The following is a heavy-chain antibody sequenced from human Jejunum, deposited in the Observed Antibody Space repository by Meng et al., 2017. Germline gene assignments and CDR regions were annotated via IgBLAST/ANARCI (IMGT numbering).Heavy chain of an antibody. V-gene: IGHV2-5*02. D-gene: IGHD6-13*01. CDR2: IYWDDDK. CDR3: AHRLAYSSNYNVGWFDP. Sequence: KETGPTPVTPRHDRTLTRALPGFYLSASGVGVGWIRQHSGKALECLALIYWDDDKRYNLSLKNRLTITKETTKIQVVLTMTNMDRVDTATYYCAHRLAYSSNYNVGWFDPWGQGTLVTVSS. CDR1: GFYLSASGVG. J-gene: IGHJ5*02.